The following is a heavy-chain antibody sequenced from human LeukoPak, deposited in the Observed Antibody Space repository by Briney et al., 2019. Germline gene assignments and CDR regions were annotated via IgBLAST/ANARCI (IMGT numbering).Heavy chain of an antibody. V-gene: IGHV3-64*01. CDR3: ARSFTSSSAF. CDR2: ISSNEGST. CDR1: GFTFSSYA. Sequence: PGGSLRLSCAASGFTFSSYAMHWVRQAPGKGLEYVSAISSNEGSTYYANSVKGRFTISRDNSKNTLYLQMGSLRAEDMAVYYCARSFTSSSAFWGQGTLVTVSS. J-gene: IGHJ4*02. D-gene: IGHD6-6*01.